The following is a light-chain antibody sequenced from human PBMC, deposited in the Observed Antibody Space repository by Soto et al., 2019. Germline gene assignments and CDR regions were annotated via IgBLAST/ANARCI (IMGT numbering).Light chain of an antibody. CDR1: SSDVGSYNV. CDR3: CSYAGSSSAYV. CDR2: EVS. J-gene: IGLJ1*01. Sequence: QSVLTQPASVSGSPGQSITISCTGTSSDVGSYNVVSWYQQHPGKAPKLLIYEVSKRPSGVSDRFSGSKSGNTASLTISGLQAEDEAAYHCCSYAGSSSAYVFGTGTKLTVL. V-gene: IGLV2-23*02.